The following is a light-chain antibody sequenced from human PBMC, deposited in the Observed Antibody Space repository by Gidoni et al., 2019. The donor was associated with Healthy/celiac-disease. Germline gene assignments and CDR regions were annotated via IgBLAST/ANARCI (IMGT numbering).Light chain of an antibody. Sequence: DIQMTQSPSTLSASVGDRVTITCRASQSISNWLAWYQQKPGKAPKLLIYKASSLESGVPSRFSGSGSGTEFTLTISSLQPDDFATSYCQQYNTYSTFGQGTKLEIK. CDR1: QSISNW. J-gene: IGKJ2*01. CDR3: QQYNTYST. CDR2: KAS. V-gene: IGKV1-5*03.